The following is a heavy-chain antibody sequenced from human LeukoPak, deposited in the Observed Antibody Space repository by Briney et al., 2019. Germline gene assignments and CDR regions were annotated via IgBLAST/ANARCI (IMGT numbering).Heavy chain of an antibody. CDR1: GYTFTGYY. CDR3: ARGLKALLWFGDLNWFDP. D-gene: IGHD3-10*01. J-gene: IGHJ5*02. CDR2: INPNSGGT. Sequence: ASVKVSCKASGYTFTGYYMHWVRQAPGQGLEWMGWINPNSGGTNYAQKFQGRVTMTRDTSISTAYMELSRLRSDDTAAYYCARGLKALLWFGDLNWFDPWGQGTLVTVSS. V-gene: IGHV1-2*02.